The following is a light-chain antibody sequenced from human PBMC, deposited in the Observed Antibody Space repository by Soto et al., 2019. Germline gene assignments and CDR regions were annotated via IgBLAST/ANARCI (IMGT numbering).Light chain of an antibody. CDR1: SSNIGVNT. CDR2: TNN. CDR3: ASWDDSLHGVT. Sequence: QAVVTQPPSASGTPGQGVTISCSGGSSNIGVNTVNWYQQLPGMAPKLLIHTNNQRPSGVPDRFSGSKSGTSASLAISRLQSEDEADYYCASWDDSLHGVTFGGGTKLTV. J-gene: IGLJ2*01. V-gene: IGLV1-44*01.